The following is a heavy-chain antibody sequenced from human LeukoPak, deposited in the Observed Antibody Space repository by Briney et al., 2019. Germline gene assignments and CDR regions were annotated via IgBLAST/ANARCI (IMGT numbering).Heavy chain of an antibody. V-gene: IGHV3-64*01. Sequence: PGGSLSLSCAASGFTFSGYSMHWHRPAPGKGLEYVSAIDRRGVSTYHATSVKDRFTISRDNSKNTLYLQMGSLRAEDMAVYYCARGGATAGTRGNDYWGQGILVTVST. CDR1: GFTFSGYS. D-gene: IGHD6-13*01. CDR3: ARGGATAGTRGNDY. CDR2: IDRRGVST. J-gene: IGHJ4*02.